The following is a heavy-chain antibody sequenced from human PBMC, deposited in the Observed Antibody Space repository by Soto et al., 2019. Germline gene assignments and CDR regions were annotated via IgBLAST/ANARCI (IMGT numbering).Heavy chain of an antibody. CDR1: GFTFSDYS. D-gene: IGHD2-15*01. Sequence: PGGSLRLSCTASGFTFSDYSINWVRQAPGKGLEWVSYISYSVVTTYYADSVKGRLTISRDNSKNSLYLQMNSLRAENTAVYYCARYLGYCSGGSCYSEGMDVWGQGTTVTVSS. J-gene: IGHJ6*02. V-gene: IGHV3-48*01. CDR3: ARYLGYCSGGSCYSEGMDV. CDR2: ISYSVVTT.